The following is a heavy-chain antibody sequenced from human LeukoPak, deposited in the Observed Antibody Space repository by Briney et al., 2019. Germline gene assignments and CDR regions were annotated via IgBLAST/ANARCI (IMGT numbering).Heavy chain of an antibody. CDR2: IYYSGST. V-gene: IGHV4-59*01. CDR1: GGSISSYY. J-gene: IGHJ3*02. CDR3: ARDGAGDASDI. Sequence: SETLSLTCTVSGGSISSYYWSWIRQPPGKGLEWIGYIYYSGSTNYNPSLKSRVTISVDTCKNQFSLRLSSVTAADTAVYYCARDGAGDASDIWGQGTMVTVSS. D-gene: IGHD6-19*01.